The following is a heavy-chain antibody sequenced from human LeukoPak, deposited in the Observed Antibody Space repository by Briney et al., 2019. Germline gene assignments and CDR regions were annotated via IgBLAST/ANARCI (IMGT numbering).Heavy chain of an antibody. J-gene: IGHJ4*02. CDR1: GFSFSVYT. CDR2: ISSTGKYT. V-gene: IGHV3-21*01. CDR3: ATIYSPPSDSGVVNEPIDY. D-gene: IGHD3-3*01. Sequence: NPGGSLRLSCAASGFSFSVYTMNWVRQAPGQGLEWVSSISSTGKYTYYADSVKGRFTISRDNAKNSLSLQMNSLRADDTALYYFATIYSPPSDSGVVNEPIDYWGQGTLVAVSS.